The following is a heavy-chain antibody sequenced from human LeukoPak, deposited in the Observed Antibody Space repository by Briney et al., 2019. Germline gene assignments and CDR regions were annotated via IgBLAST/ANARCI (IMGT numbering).Heavy chain of an antibody. J-gene: IGHJ4*02. CDR3: ARLDLEQRGAFDY. Sequence: PSETLSLTCTASGGSIGSYYWSWIRQPPGKGLEWIGYIYTSGSTNYNPSLKSRVTISVDTSKNQFSLKLSSVTAADTAVYYCARLDLEQRGAFDYWGQGTLVTVSS. CDR1: GGSIGSYY. D-gene: IGHD6-25*01. CDR2: IYTSGST. V-gene: IGHV4-4*09.